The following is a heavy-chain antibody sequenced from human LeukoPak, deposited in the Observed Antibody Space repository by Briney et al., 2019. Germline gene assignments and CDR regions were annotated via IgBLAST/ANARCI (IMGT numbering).Heavy chain of an antibody. CDR3: AKEGGTGTRFDY. Sequence: GGALRLFCAASGFPLSNSALSLVRQAPGKGGYWFSAISGSGTGTYYADSVKGRFTISRDNSKNTLYLQMNSLRAEDTAVYYCAKEGGTGTRFDYWGQGTLVTVSS. CDR1: GFPLSNSA. V-gene: IGHV3-23*01. J-gene: IGHJ4*02. CDR2: ISGSGTGT. D-gene: IGHD1-7*01.